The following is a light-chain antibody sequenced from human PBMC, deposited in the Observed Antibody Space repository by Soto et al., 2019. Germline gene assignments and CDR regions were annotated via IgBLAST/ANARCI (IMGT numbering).Light chain of an antibody. CDR1: QSVTNSY. Sequence: EIVLTQSPDTLSLSPGEGATLSCRASQSVTNSYLAWYQQKPGQAPRLLIYGASSRATGIPDRFSGSGSETDFTLTISRLEPEDFAVYYCQQYGSLSWTFGQGTKVDI. V-gene: IGKV3-20*01. CDR3: QQYGSLSWT. J-gene: IGKJ1*01. CDR2: GAS.